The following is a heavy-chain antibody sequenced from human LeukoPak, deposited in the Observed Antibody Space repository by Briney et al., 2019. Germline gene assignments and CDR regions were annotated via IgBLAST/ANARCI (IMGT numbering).Heavy chain of an antibody. CDR2: ISGSSGNI. D-gene: IGHD6-13*01. Sequence: GGSLRLSCAASGFPFSSYEMHWLRQAPGKGLEWVAHISGSSGNILYSDSVKGRFSVSRDNANNLPYLQMNSLRVEDTAVYYCAREKIPALVFDPWGQGTLVAVSP. V-gene: IGHV3-48*03. CDR3: AREKIPALVFDP. CDR1: GFPFSSYE. J-gene: IGHJ5*02.